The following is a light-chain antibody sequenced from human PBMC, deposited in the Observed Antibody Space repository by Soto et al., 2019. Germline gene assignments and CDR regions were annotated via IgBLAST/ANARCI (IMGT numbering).Light chain of an antibody. CDR2: DAS. J-gene: IGKJ5*01. V-gene: IGKV3-11*01. CDR1: QSVSSY. Sequence: EIVLTQSPGTLSLSPGERATLSCRASQSVSSYFAWYQQKPGQAPRLLIYDASNRATGIPARFSGSGSGTDFTLTISSLEPEDFAVHYPQQRSNWPINFGQGTRLEIK. CDR3: QQRSNWPIN.